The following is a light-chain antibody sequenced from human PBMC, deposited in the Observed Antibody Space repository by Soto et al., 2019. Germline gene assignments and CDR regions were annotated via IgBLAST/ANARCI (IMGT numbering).Light chain of an antibody. J-gene: IGKJ1*01. CDR2: GAS. V-gene: IGKV3-15*01. CDR1: QSISNN. CDR3: QQYSNWPRT. Sequence: EIVMTQSPATLSVSPGERATLSCRAGQSISNNLAWYQQKPGQAPRLLIYGASTRATGIPARFTGSGSGTEFTLTISSLQSEDFAVYYCQQYSNWPRTFGKGTMV.